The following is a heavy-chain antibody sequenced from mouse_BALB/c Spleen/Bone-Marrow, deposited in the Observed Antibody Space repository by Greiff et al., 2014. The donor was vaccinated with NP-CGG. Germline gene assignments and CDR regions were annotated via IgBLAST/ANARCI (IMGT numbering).Heavy chain of an antibody. CDR1: GFNIKDTY. D-gene: IGHD1-1*01. CDR3: VNYYDGSSLVTY. CDR2: IDPANGNT. Sequence: EVQLQESGAELVKPGASVKLSCTASGFNIKDTYMHWVKQRPEQGLEWIGRIDPANGNTKYDPKFQGKATITADKSSNTAYLQLCRLTSEDTAVYYGVNYYDGSSLVTYWGQGTLVTVSA. J-gene: IGHJ3*01. V-gene: IGHV14-3*02.